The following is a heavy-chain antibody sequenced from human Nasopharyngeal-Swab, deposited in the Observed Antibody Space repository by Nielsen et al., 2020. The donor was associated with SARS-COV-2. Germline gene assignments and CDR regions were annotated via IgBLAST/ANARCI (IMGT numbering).Heavy chain of an antibody. V-gene: IGHV3-9*01. Sequence: SLKISCAASGFTFNDYAMHWVRQAPGKGLEWVSGIRWNSGSIGYADSVKGRFTISRDNAKNSLYLQLNSLRAEDTALYYCAKDMGWTVTTYDAFDIWGQGTMVTVSS. CDR1: GFTFNDYA. J-gene: IGHJ3*02. CDR3: AKDMGWTVTTYDAFDI. D-gene: IGHD4-17*01. CDR2: IRWNSGSI.